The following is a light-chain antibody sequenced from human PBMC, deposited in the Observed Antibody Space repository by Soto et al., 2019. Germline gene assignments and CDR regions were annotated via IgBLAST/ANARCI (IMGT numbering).Light chain of an antibody. Sequence: QSVLTQPPSASGTPGQRVIISCSGSSSNIGGNTVSWYQQLPGTAPKLLIHSNNERPSGVPDRLSGSKSGTSASLAISGLQSEDEADYYCAAWDVSLNGVVFGGGTKLTVL. V-gene: IGLV1-44*01. J-gene: IGLJ2*01. CDR3: AAWDVSLNGVV. CDR2: SNN. CDR1: SSNIGGNT.